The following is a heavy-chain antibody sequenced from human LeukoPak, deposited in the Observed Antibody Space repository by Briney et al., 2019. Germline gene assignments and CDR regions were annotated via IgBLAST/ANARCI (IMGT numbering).Heavy chain of an antibody. CDR1: GFTFSSYW. J-gene: IGHJ4*02. V-gene: IGHV3-74*01. CDR3: ARVVDTHFDY. CDR2: IKSDGSTT. Sequence: GGSLRLSCAASGFTFSSYWMHWVRQAPGKGLVWVSRIKSDGSTTTYADSVKGRSTISRDNAKNTLYLQMSSLRAEDTAVYYCARVVDTHFDYWGQGTLVTVSS. D-gene: IGHD5-18*01.